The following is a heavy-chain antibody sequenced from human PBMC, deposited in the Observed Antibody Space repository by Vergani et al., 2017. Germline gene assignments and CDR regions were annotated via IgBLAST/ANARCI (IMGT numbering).Heavy chain of an antibody. D-gene: IGHD6-6*01. CDR2: IYPGDSDT. CDR3: ASLRAARGYDAFDI. CDR1: GYSFTSYC. J-gene: IGHJ3*02. Sequence: EVQLVQSGAEVKKPGESLKISCKGSGYSFTSYCIGWVRQMPGKGLEWMGIIYPGDSDTRYSPSFQGQVTISADKSSSTACLQWSSLKASDTAMYCCASLRAARGYDAFDIWGQGRMVSVS. V-gene: IGHV5-51*01.